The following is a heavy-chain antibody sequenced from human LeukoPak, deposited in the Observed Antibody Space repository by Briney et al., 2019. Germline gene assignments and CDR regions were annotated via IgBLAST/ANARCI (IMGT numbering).Heavy chain of an antibody. CDR1: GFTFSGSA. D-gene: IGHD4-11*01. J-gene: IGHJ6*02. CDR3: TRWDYSNHHYYYYYGMDV. V-gene: IGHV3-73*01. CDR2: IRSKANSYAT. Sequence: GGSLRLSCAASGFTFSGSAMHWVRQASGKGLEWVGRIRSKANSYATAYAASVKGRFTISRDDSKNTAYLQMNSLKTEDTAVYYCTRWDYSNHHYYYYYGMDVWGQGTTVTVSS.